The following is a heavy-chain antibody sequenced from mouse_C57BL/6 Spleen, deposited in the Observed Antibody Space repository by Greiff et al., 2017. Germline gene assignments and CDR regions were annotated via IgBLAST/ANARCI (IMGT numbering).Heavy chain of an antibody. CDR1: GFTFSSYG. Sequence: EVNVVESGGDLVKPGGSLKLSCAASGFTFSSYGMSWVRQTPDKRLEWVATISSGGSYTYYPDSVKGRFTISRDNAKNTLYLQMSSLKSEDTAMYYCARQVLRTYYFDYWGQGTTLTVSS. CDR2: ISSGGSYT. V-gene: IGHV5-6*01. J-gene: IGHJ2*01. CDR3: ARQVLRTYYFDY.